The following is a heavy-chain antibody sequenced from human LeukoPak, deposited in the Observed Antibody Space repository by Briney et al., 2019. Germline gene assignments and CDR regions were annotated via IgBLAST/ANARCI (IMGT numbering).Heavy chain of an antibody. J-gene: IGHJ4*02. V-gene: IGHV3-7*03. CDR2: IKQDGSEK. CDR1: GFTFSTYS. D-gene: IGHD6-19*01. Sequence: GGSLRLSCAASGFTFSTYSMSWVRQAPGKGLEWVASIKQDGSEKHYVDSVRGRCTISRDNAKNSLYLQMNSLRVEDTALYYCARSYSTGWYPNYFDYWGQGTLVTVSS. CDR3: ARSYSTGWYPNYFDY.